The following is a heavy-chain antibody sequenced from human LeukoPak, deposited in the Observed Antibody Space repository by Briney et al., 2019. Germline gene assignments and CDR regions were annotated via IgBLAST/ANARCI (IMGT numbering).Heavy chain of an antibody. CDR2: VYHRGNA. V-gene: IGHV4-4*02. CDR1: GGSISSSNW. D-gene: IGHD2-21*01. J-gene: IGHJ4*02. CDR3: ARGVVIAPQTFDY. Sequence: SETLSLTCGVSGGSISSSNWWNWVRQPPGKGLEWIGEVYHRGNANYNPSLGSRVTMSLDTSKNQFSLKLSSVTAADTAVYYCARGVVIAPQTFDYWGQGTLVTVSS.